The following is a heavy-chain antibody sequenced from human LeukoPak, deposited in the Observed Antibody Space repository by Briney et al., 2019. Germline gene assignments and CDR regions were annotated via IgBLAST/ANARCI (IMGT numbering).Heavy chain of an antibody. CDR3: ARDQSPYCGGDCFGSRPSSAFDI. J-gene: IGHJ3*02. Sequence: GGSLRLSCAASGFTFSSYGMHWVRQAPGKGLEWVAVIWDDGSNKYYADSVKGRFTISRDNSKNTLYLQMNSLRSEDTAVYYCARDQSPYCGGDCFGSRPSSAFDIWGQGKMVTVSS. V-gene: IGHV3-33*01. D-gene: IGHD2-21*02. CDR1: GFTFSSYG. CDR2: IWDDGSNK.